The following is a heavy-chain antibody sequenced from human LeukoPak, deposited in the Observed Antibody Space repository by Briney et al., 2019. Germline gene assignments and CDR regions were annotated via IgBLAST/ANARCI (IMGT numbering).Heavy chain of an antibody. V-gene: IGHV3-48*03. J-gene: IGHJ4*02. Sequence: PGGSLRLSCAASGFTFSSYEMNWVRQAPGKGLEWVSYISSSGSTIYYADSVKGRFTISRDNAKNSLYLQMNSLRAEDTAVYYCAKPRVDYYDSSGYPDWGQGTLVTVSS. CDR1: GFTFSSYE. CDR3: AKPRVDYYDSSGYPD. D-gene: IGHD3-22*01. CDR2: ISSSGSTI.